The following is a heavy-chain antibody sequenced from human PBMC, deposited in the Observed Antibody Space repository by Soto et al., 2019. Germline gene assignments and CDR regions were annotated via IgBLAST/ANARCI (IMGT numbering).Heavy chain of an antibody. CDR1: GGSISSSSHY. Sequence: QLQLQESGPGLVKPSETLSLTCTVSGGSISSSSHYWGWIRQPPGKGLEWIGSIYYSGSTYYNPSLKTRVTMSVDTSKNQFSLKLSSVTAADTAVYYCARSYSNSLAPFDCGGQGTLVTVSS. D-gene: IGHD6-13*01. CDR2: IYYSGST. V-gene: IGHV4-39*01. CDR3: ARSYSNSLAPFDC. J-gene: IGHJ4*02.